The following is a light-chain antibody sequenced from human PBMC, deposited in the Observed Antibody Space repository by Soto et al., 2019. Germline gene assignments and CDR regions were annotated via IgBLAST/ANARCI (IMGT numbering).Light chain of an antibody. V-gene: IGLV2-8*01. J-gene: IGLJ2*01. CDR2: EVS. Sequence: QSALTQPPSASGSPGQSVTISCTGASSDVGSYNNVSWYQQHPGKAPKLLIYEVSKRPSGVPDRFSGSKSGNTASLTVSGLQAEDEADYYCSSYAGSNNVIFGGGTKLTVL. CDR1: SSDVGSYNN. CDR3: SSYAGSNNVI.